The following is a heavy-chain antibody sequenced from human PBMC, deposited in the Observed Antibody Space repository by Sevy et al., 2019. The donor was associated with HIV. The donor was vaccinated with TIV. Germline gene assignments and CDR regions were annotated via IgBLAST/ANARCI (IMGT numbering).Heavy chain of an antibody. D-gene: IGHD1-26*01. J-gene: IGHJ6*02. CDR3: ARGELGDYYYYYGMDV. V-gene: IGHV3-13*01. CDR2: IGTAGDT. CDR1: GFTFSSYD. Sequence: GGSLRLSCAASGFTFSSYDMHWVRQATGKGLEWVSAIGTAGDTFYPGSVKGRFTVSRENAKNSLYLQMNSLRAGDTAVYYCARGELGDYYYYYGMDVWCQGTTVTVSS.